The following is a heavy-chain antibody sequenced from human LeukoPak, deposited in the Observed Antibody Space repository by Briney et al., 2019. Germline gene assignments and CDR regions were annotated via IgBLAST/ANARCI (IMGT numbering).Heavy chain of an antibody. V-gene: IGHV6-1*01. J-gene: IGHJ4*02. CDR1: GDSVSSNSAA. CDR3: AREYYGSGSYWGTYYFDY. D-gene: IGHD3-10*01. Sequence: SQTLSLTCAISGDSVSSNSAAWNWIRQSPSRGLEWLGRTYYRSKWYNDYAVSVKSRITINPDTSKNQFSLQLNSVTPEDTAVYYCAREYYGSGSYWGTYYFDYWGQGTLVTVSS. CDR2: TYYRSKWYN.